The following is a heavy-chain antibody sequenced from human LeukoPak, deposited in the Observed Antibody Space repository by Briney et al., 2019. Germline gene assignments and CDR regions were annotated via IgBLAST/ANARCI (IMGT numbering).Heavy chain of an antibody. CDR1: GFTFSSYG. Sequence: GRSLRLSCAASGFTFSSYGMHWVRQAPGKGLEWVAVIWYDGSNKYYADSVKGRFTISRDNPKNTLYLQMNSLRAEDTAVYYCAKSPYARPYFDYWGQGTLVTVSS. CDR3: AKSPYARPYFDY. J-gene: IGHJ4*02. V-gene: IGHV3-33*06. D-gene: IGHD2-2*01. CDR2: IWYDGSNK.